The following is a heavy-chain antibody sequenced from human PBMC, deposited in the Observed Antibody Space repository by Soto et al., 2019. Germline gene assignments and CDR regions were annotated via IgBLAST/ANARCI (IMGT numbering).Heavy chain of an antibody. D-gene: IGHD5-18*01. CDR1: EFTFSRYA. V-gene: IGHV3-23*01. J-gene: IGHJ6*02. Sequence: HPGWSLRLSWAGSEFTFSRYAMNWVRQAPGKGLEWVSIISSRGDRTSYAESVKGRFTISRDDSKNTLFLHMNSLGAEDTAVYYCAKEKGYRYGVQPNALDVWGQGTTVTVSS. CDR2: ISSRGDRT. CDR3: AKEKGYRYGVQPNALDV.